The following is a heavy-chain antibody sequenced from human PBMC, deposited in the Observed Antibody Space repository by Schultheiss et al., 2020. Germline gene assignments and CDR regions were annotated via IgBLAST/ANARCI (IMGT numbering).Heavy chain of an antibody. CDR3: ARDKYYDFWSGYYTTYYYGMDV. D-gene: IGHD3-3*01. V-gene: IGHV4-61*08. J-gene: IGHJ6*02. CDR2: IYYSGST. CDR1: GGSISSGGYY. Sequence: SETLSLTCTVSGGSISSGGYYWSWIRQPPGKGLEWIGYIYYSGSTNYNPSLKSRVTISVDTSKKQFSLKMSSVTAADTAVYYCARDKYYDFWSGYYTTYYYGMDVWGQGTTVTVSS.